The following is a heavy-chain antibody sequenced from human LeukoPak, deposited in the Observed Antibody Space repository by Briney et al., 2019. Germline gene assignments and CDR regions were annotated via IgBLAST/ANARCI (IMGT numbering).Heavy chain of an antibody. CDR2: IYHSGTS. V-gene: IGHV4-30-4*01. CDR3: ARSELLWFGGVNSGFDY. D-gene: IGHD3-10*01. Sequence: PSETLSLTCTVSGDSISSGASYWSWIRRPPGEGLEWIGYIYHSGTSYYNPSLRSRVTISVDTSKNQFSLKLSSVTAADTAVYYCARSELLWFGGVNSGFDYWAREPWSPSPQ. CDR1: GDSISSGASY. J-gene: IGHJ4*02.